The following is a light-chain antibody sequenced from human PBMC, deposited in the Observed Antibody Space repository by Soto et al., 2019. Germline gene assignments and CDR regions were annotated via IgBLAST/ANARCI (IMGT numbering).Light chain of an antibody. V-gene: IGKV3-15*01. CDR1: QSVSSY. CDR2: GAS. J-gene: IGKJ4*01. Sequence: EIVMTQSPATLSVSPGERAALSCRASQSVSSYVAWYQHKPGQAPRLLIYGASTGATGIPARFSGSGSGTEFTLTISSLQSEDFAVYYCQQYHDWPPVTFGGGTKVEIK. CDR3: QQYHDWPPVT.